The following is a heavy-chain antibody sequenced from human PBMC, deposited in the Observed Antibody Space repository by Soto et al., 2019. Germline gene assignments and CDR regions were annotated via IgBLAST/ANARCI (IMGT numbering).Heavy chain of an antibody. CDR1: GGSISSGGYS. CDR3: ARDRGSYGYFWFDP. Sequence: SLTCAVSGGSISSGGYSWSWIRQPPGKGLEWIGYIYHSGSTYYNPSLKSRVTISVDRSKNQFSLKLSSVTAADTAVYYCARDRGSYGYFWFDPWGQGTLVTVSS. V-gene: IGHV4-30-2*01. J-gene: IGHJ5*02. D-gene: IGHD5-18*01. CDR2: IYHSGST.